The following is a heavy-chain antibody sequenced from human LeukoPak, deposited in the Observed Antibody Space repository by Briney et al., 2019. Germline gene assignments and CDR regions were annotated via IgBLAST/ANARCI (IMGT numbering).Heavy chain of an antibody. Sequence: ASVKVSCKASGGTFSSYAISWVRQAPGQGLEWMGGIIHIFGTANYAQKFQGRVTITADESTSTAYMELSSLRSEDTAVYYCASYAEPYYYDSSGYYSFGYWGQGTLVTVSS. V-gene: IGHV1-69*13. D-gene: IGHD3-22*01. CDR3: ASYAEPYYYDSSGYYSFGY. J-gene: IGHJ4*02. CDR1: GGTFSSYA. CDR2: IIHIFGTA.